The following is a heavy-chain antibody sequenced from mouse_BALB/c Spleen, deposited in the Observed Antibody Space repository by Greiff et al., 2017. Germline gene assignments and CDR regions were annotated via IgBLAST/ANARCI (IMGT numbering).Heavy chain of an antibody. D-gene: IGHD2-1*01. CDR3: AREGGGNYGAD. V-gene: IGHV1S132*01. CDR2: IFPGTGTT. J-gene: IGHJ3*01. CDR1: GYTFTSYW. Sequence: VQLQQSGAELVKPGASVKLSCKTSGYTFTSYWIQWVKQRPGQGLGWIGEIFPGTGTTYYNEKFKGKATLTIDTSSSTAYMQLSSLTSEDSAVYFCAREGGGNYGADWGQGTLVTVSA.